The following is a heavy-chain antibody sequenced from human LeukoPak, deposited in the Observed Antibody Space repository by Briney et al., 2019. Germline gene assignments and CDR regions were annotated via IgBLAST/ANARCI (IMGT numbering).Heavy chain of an antibody. J-gene: IGHJ4*02. CDR3: AKANTAMATRARYFDY. CDR2: ISYDGSNK. V-gene: IGHV3-30*18. D-gene: IGHD5-18*01. CDR1: GFTFSSLW. Sequence: GGSLRLSCAASGFTFSSLWMHWVRQAPGKGLEWVAVISYDGSNKYYADSVKGRFTISRDNSKKTLYLQMSSLRAEDTAVYYCAKANTAMATRARYFDYWGQGTLVTVSS.